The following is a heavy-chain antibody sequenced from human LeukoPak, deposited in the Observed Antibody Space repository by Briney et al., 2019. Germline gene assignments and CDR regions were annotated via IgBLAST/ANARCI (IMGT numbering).Heavy chain of an antibody. J-gene: IGHJ4*02. CDR2: IYYSGST. V-gene: IGHV4-39*07. D-gene: IGHD3-10*01. CDR3: ARDGSGNSNYFDF. CDR1: GGSISRNSDY. Sequence: SETLSLTCTVSGGSISRNSDYWGWIRQPPGKGLEWIGSIYYSGSTYYNPSLKSRVTISVDTSKNQFSLKLSSVTAADTAVYYCARDGSGNSNYFDFWGQGTLVTVSS.